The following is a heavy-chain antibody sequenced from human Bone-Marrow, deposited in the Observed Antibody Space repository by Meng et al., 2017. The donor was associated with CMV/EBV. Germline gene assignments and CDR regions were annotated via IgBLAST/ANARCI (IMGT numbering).Heavy chain of an antibody. J-gene: IGHJ4*02. V-gene: IGHV4-39*07. D-gene: IGHD3-10*01. Sequence: SETRSLTCTVSGGSISSRNYYWGWIRQPPGKGLELIGSIHYRGSTYCNPSLKSRVTISVDTSKDQFSLKLSSVTAADAAVYFGARSSDITGSLEYWGQGTLVTVSS. CDR1: GGSISSRNYY. CDR3: ARSSDITGSLEY. CDR2: IHYRGST.